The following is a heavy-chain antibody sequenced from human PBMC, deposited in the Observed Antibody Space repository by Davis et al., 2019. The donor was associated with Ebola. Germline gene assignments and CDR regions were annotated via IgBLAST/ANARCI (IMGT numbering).Heavy chain of an antibody. Sequence: GESLKISCTASGFTFGHYAMSWVRQAPGKGLERVAFIRYDGSNKYYADSVKGRFTISRDNSKNSLYLQMNSLRDEDTAVYYCAREGSRGAVSDYWGQGTLVTVSS. CDR2: IRYDGSNK. CDR1: GFTFGHYA. D-gene: IGHD5/OR15-5a*01. V-gene: IGHV3-30*02. J-gene: IGHJ4*02. CDR3: AREGSRGAVSDY.